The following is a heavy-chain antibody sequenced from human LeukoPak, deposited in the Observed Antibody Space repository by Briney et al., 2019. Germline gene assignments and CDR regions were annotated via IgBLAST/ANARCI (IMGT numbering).Heavy chain of an antibody. Sequence: GGSLRLSCAASGFTFDDYAMHWVRHAPGKGLEWVSGISWNSGSIGYADSVKGRFTISRDNAKNSLYLQMNSLRAEDTALYYCAKDDSSGWSSFDYWGQGTLVTVSS. CDR3: AKDDSSGWSSFDY. V-gene: IGHV3-9*01. D-gene: IGHD6-19*01. J-gene: IGHJ4*02. CDR1: GFTFDDYA. CDR2: ISWNSGSI.